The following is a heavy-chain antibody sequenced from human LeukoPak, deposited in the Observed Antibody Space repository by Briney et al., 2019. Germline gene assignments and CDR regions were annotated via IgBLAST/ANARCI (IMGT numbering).Heavy chain of an antibody. Sequence: GGSLRLSRAASGFTVSSNYMSWVRQAPGKGLEWVSVIYSGGSTYYADSVKGRFTISRDNSKNTLYLQMNSLRAEDTAVYYCARGFWSGYYDYWGQGTLVTVSS. CDR1: GFTVSSNY. CDR2: IYSGGST. CDR3: ARGFWSGYYDY. D-gene: IGHD3-3*01. J-gene: IGHJ4*02. V-gene: IGHV3-53*01.